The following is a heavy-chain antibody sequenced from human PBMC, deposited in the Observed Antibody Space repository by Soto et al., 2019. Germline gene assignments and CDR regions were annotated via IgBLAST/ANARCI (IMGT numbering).Heavy chain of an antibody. CDR1: GYTFTSYY. D-gene: IGHD2-15*01. J-gene: IGHJ3*02. V-gene: IGHV1-46*01. CDR3: ARALFELVVVVAATPQDAFDI. CDR2: INPSGGST. Sequence: ASVKVSCKASGYTFTSYYMHWVRQAPGQGLEWMGIINPSGGSTSYAQKFQGRVTMTRDTSTSTVYMELSSLRSEDTAVYYCARALFELVVVVAATPQDAFDIWGQGTMVTVSS.